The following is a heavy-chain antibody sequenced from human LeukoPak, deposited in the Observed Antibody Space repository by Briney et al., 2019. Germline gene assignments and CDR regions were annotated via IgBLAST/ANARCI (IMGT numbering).Heavy chain of an antibody. D-gene: IGHD2-15*01. CDR2: IYYSGST. J-gene: IGHJ6*03. CDR1: GGSISSSSYY. V-gene: IGHV4-39*07. Sequence: PSETLSLTCTVSGGSISSSSYYWGWIRQPPGKGLEWIGSIYYSGSTYYNPSLKSRVTISVDTSKNQFSLKLSSVTAADTAVYYCARDRGDIVAPGPYYYYMDVWGKGTTVTVSS. CDR3: ARDRGDIVAPGPYYYYMDV.